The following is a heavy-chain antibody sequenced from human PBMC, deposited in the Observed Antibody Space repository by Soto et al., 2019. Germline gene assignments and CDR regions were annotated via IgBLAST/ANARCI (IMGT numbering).Heavy chain of an antibody. D-gene: IGHD1-26*01. CDR2: IIPIFGTA. CDR3: ARASGSSYWFDP. V-gene: IGHV1-69*13. J-gene: IGHJ5*02. CDR1: GGTFSSYA. Sequence: SVKVSCKASGGTFSSYAISWVRQAPGQGLEWMGGIIPIFGTANYAQKFQGRVTITADESTSTAYMELRSLRSDDTAVYYCARASGSSYWFDPRGQGTLVPVSS.